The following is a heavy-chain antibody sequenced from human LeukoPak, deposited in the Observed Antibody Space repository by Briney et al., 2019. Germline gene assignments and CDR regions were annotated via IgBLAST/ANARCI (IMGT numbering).Heavy chain of an antibody. CDR2: ISSSSSYI. D-gene: IGHD5-18*01. Sequence: KSGGSLRLSCAASGFTFSSYTMNWVRQAPGKGLEWVSSISSSSSYIYYPDSLKGRFTISRDNAKNSLYLQMNSLRAEDTAVYYCARERGYNYGYSDYWGQGTLVTVSS. CDR1: GFTFSSYT. V-gene: IGHV3-21*01. J-gene: IGHJ4*02. CDR3: ARERGYNYGYSDY.